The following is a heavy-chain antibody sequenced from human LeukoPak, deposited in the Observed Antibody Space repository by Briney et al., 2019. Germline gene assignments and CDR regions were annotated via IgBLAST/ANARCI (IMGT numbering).Heavy chain of an antibody. CDR1: GFTFSDYW. CDR3: ASHKY. CDR2: IKKDGSEK. Sequence: GGSLGLSCVASGFTFSDYWMSWVRQAPGKGLEWVANIKKDGSEKYYADSVKGRFTISRDNTKNSLYLQMNSLRAEDTAVYYCASHKYWGQGTLVTVSS. J-gene: IGHJ4*02. V-gene: IGHV3-7*01.